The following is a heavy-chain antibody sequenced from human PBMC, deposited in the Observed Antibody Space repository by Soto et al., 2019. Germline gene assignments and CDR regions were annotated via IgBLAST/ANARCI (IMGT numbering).Heavy chain of an antibody. V-gene: IGHV3-11*01. CDR2: ISSSGSTI. J-gene: IGHJ4*02. D-gene: IGHD6-6*01. CDR3: ARDTEYSSATFDY. Sequence: GGSLRLSCAASGFTLSDCYMSWIRQAPGKGLEWVSYISSSGSTIYYADSVKGRFTISRDNAKNSLYLQMNSLRAEDTAVYYCARDTEYSSATFDYWGQGTLVTVSS. CDR1: GFTLSDCY.